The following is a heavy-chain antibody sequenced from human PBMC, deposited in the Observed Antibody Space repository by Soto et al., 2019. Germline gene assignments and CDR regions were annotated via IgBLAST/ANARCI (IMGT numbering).Heavy chain of an antibody. CDR3: TTVSGRITIFGVVIPAYDY. J-gene: IGHJ4*02. V-gene: IGHV3-15*01. CDR1: GFTFSNAW. CDR2: IKSKTDGGTT. Sequence: GGSLRLSCAASGFTFSNAWMSWVRQAPGKGLEWVGRIKSKTDGGTTDYAAPVKGRFTISRDDSKNTLYLQMNSLKTEDTAVYYCTTVSGRITIFGVVIPAYDYWGQGTLVTVSS. D-gene: IGHD3-3*01.